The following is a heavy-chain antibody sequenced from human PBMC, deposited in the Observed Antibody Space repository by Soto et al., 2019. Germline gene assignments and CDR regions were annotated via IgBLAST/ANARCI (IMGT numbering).Heavy chain of an antibody. J-gene: IGHJ5*02. CDR2: IDPSDSYT. D-gene: IGHD2-2*01. V-gene: IGHV5-10-1*01. CDR3: ARQVVPAAMPMPDPQNWFDP. Sequence: GESLKISCKGSGYSFTSYCISWVRQMPGKGLEWMGRIDPSDSYTNYSPSFQGHVTISADKSISTAYLQWSSLKASDTAMYYCARQVVPAAMPMPDPQNWFDPWGQGTLVTVSS. CDR1: GYSFTSYC.